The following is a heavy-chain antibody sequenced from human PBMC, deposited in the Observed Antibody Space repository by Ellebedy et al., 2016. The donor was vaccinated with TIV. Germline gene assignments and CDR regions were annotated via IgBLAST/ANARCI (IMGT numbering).Heavy chain of an antibody. V-gene: IGHV4-38-2*02. CDR2: IYHSGST. CDR3: ASDILTGYYMGDY. CDR1: GYSISSGYY. D-gene: IGHD3-9*01. J-gene: IGHJ4*02. Sequence: GSLRLSCTVSGYSISSGYYWGWIRQPPGKGLEWIGSIYHSGSTYYNPSLKSRVTISVDTSKNQFSLKLSSVTAADTAVYYCASDILTGYYMGDYWGQGTLVTVSS.